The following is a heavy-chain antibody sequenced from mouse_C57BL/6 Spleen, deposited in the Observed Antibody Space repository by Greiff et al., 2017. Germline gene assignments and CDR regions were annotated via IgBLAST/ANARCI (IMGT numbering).Heavy chain of an antibody. CDR1: GYTFTSYD. J-gene: IGHJ1*03. CDR3: ARSGPGYHWYFDV. D-gene: IGHD2-2*01. V-gene: IGHV1-85*01. CDR2: IYPRDGST. Sequence: QVQLQQSGPELVKPGASVKLSCKASGYTFTSYDINWVKQRPGQGLEWIGWIYPRDGSTKYNEKFKGKATLTVDTSSSTAYMELHSLTSEDSAVYFCARSGPGYHWYFDVWGTGTTVTVSS.